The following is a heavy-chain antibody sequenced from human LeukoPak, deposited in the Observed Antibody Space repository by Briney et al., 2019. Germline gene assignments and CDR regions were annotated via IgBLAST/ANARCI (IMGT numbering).Heavy chain of an antibody. V-gene: IGHV1-8*03. CDR3: ARGASRSFDY. D-gene: IGHD6-6*01. J-gene: IGHJ4*02. CDR2: MNPNSGST. Sequence: GASVKVSCKASGGTFSSYAISWVRQAPGQGLEWMGWMNPNSGSTGYAQKFHGRVIFTRDTSISTAYMELSSLKSEDTALYYCARGASRSFDYWGQGTLVSVSS. CDR1: GGTFSSYA.